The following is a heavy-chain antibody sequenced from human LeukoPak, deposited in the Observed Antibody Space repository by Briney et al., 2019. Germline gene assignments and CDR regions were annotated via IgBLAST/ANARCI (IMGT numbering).Heavy chain of an antibody. J-gene: IGHJ4*02. CDR1: EFTFSSYS. CDR2: ITNSGNSK. Sequence: PGGSLRLSCAASEFTFSSYSMNWVRQAPGKGLEWVSYITNSGNSKSYADSVKGRFTISRDNAENSLYLQMNSLRAEDTAVYYCARDFAHSKFDYWGQGVLVTVSS. CDR3: ARDFAHSKFDY. V-gene: IGHV3-48*04. D-gene: IGHD2/OR15-2a*01.